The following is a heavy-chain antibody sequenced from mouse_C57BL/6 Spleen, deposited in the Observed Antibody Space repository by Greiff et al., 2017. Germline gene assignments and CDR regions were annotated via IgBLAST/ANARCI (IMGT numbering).Heavy chain of an antibody. Sequence: EVKLVESGTVLARPGASVKMSCKTSGYTFPSYWMHWVQQRPGQGLEWIGAIYPGNSDTSYNQKFKGKAKLTAVTSASTAYMELSSLTKEDSAVYYVVITRVVVDYWGQGTTLTVAS. J-gene: IGHJ2*01. D-gene: IGHD1-1*01. V-gene: IGHV1-5*01. CDR1: GYTFPSYW. CDR2: IYPGNSDT. CDR3: VITRVVVDY.